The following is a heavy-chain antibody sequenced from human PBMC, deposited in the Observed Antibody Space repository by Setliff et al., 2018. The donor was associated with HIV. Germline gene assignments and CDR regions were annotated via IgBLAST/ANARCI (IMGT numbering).Heavy chain of an antibody. CDR2: IYYSGST. CDR1: GGSISSSSYY. V-gene: IGHV4-39*01. D-gene: IGHD3-3*01. CDR3: ASEQTYYDFWSGYYLGGVFDP. J-gene: IGHJ5*02. Sequence: SETLSLTCTVSGGSISSSSYYWGWIRQPTGKGLEWIGSIYYSGSTYYNPSLKSRVTISVDTSKNQFSLKLSSVTAADTSVYYCASEQTYYDFWSGYYLGGVFDPWGQGTLVTVSS.